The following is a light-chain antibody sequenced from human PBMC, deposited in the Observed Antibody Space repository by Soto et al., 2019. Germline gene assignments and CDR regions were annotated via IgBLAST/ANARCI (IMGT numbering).Light chain of an antibody. CDR1: QSLSRW. J-gene: IGKJ1*01. CDR2: DAS. Sequence: DIQMTQSPSTLPASVGDRVTITCRASQSLSRWLAWYQQKPGKAPNLLISDASNLESGVPSRFSGSGSGTEFTLTISSLQPDDFATYYCQQYKDYPWTFVQGTKVEVK. V-gene: IGKV1-5*01. CDR3: QQYKDYPWT.